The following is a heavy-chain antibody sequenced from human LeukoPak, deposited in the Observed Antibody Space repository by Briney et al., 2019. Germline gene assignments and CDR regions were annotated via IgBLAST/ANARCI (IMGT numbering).Heavy chain of an antibody. CDR3: ARDGRFLEWLLDDASDI. J-gene: IGHJ3*02. CDR1: GGSISSSSYY. Sequence: SETLSLTCTVSGGSISSSSYYWGWIRQPPGKGLEWIGSIYYSGSTYYNPSLKSRVTISVDTSKNQFSLKLSSVTAADTAVYYCARDGRFLEWLLDDASDIWGQGTMVTVSS. D-gene: IGHD3-3*01. V-gene: IGHV4-39*07. CDR2: IYYSGST.